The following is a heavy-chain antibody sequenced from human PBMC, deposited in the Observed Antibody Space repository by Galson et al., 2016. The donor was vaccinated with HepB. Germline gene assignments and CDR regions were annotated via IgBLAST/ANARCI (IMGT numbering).Heavy chain of an antibody. V-gene: IGHV3-48*02. J-gene: IGHJ6*02. CDR2: ICSSTTTR. CDR1: GFTVNSYG. Sequence: SLRLSCAASGFTVNSYGMSWVRQAPGKGLEWVSYICSSTTTRYYAGSVQGRFTISRANARNSLYLEMNSLRHEDTAVYYCARARTAVAAIIAMFSHRGPYNAMDVWGQGTTVTVTS. D-gene: IGHD6-19*01. CDR3: ARARTAVAAIIAMFSHRGPYNAMDV.